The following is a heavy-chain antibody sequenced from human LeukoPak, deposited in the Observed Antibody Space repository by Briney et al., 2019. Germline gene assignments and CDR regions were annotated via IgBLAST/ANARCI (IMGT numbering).Heavy chain of an antibody. CDR1: GFTFSSYA. CDR2: INNDGSGT. CDR3: VRGGWNHAMDV. V-gene: IGHV3-74*01. D-gene: IGHD1-1*01. J-gene: IGHJ6*02. Sequence: GGSLRLSCAASGFTFSSYAMHWVRRAPGKGLVWVSCINNDGSGTTYTDSVKGRFTVSRDNAKNTVSLQMNSLRVEDTAVYYCVRGGWNHAMDVWGRGTTVTVSS.